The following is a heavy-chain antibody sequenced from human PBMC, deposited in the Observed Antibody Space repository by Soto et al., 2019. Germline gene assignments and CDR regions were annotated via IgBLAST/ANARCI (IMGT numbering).Heavy chain of an antibody. CDR2: ISPDGGST. D-gene: IGHD3-10*01. Sequence: ASVKVSCKASGYDFTDHYIHWVRQAPGQGLEWMGIISPDGGSTRCSQQFQARITMTRDTSTSTVYMELSSLRSEDTAVYYCARAPRGGVIIVITSAQIDYWGQGTLVTVSS. CDR1: GYDFTDHY. J-gene: IGHJ4*02. CDR3: ARAPRGGVIIVITSAQIDY. V-gene: IGHV1-46*01.